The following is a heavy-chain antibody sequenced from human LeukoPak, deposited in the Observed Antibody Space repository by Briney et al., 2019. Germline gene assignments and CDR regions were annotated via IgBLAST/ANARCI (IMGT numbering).Heavy chain of an antibody. D-gene: IGHD5-18*01. CDR2: INAGNGNT. J-gene: IGHJ4*02. V-gene: IGHV1-3*01. CDR1: GYTFTSYA. CDR3: ARGPDRYSYGLIDY. Sequence: ASVKVSCKASGYTFTSYAMHWVRQAPGQRLEWMGWINAGNGNTKYSQKFQGRVTITRDTSASTACMELSSLRSEDTAVYYCARGPDRYSYGLIDYWGQGTLVTVSS.